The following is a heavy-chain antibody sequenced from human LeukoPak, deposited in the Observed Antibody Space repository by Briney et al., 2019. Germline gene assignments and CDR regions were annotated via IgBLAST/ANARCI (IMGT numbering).Heavy chain of an antibody. CDR3: ARLIVVVWPTTGAFDI. Sequence: GGSLRLSCAASGFTFDDYGMSWVRQAPGKGLEWVSGINWNGGSTGYADSAKGRFTISRNNAKNSLYLQMNSLRAEDTALYYCARLIVVVWPTTGAFDIWGQGTMVTVSS. V-gene: IGHV3-20*04. D-gene: IGHD3-22*01. J-gene: IGHJ3*02. CDR1: GFTFDDYG. CDR2: INWNGGST.